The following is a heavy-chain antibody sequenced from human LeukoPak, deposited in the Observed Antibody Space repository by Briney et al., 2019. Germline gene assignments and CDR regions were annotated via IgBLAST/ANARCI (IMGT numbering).Heavy chain of an antibody. J-gene: IGHJ4*02. Sequence: GESLRLSCAASGFTFTTYAMSCVRQAPGKGLEWVSAISSSGGSTFHADSVKGRFTISRDNSKNTLYLQMNSLKAEVTAVYYCAKGWTSIKYDSWGQGTLVTVSS. CDR2: ISSSGGST. CDR1: GFTFTTYA. V-gene: IGHV3-23*01. CDR3: AKGWTSIKYDS. D-gene: IGHD3/OR15-3a*01.